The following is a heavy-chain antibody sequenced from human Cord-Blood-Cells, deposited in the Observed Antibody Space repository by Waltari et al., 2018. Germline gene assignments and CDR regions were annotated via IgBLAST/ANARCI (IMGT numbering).Heavy chain of an antibody. J-gene: IGHJ4*02. D-gene: IGHD7-27*01. V-gene: IGHV3-15*01. CDR1: GFTFSTAW. CDR2: IKSTTDGGKT. Sequence: EVQLVESAGGLVKPGGSLRLSCAASGFTFSTAWMSWVRQAPGKGLEWVGRIKSTTDGGKTDYAAPVKGRFTISRDDSKNTLYLQMNSLITEDTAGYYCTTDLTGNFDYWGQGTLVTVSS. CDR3: TTDLTGNFDY.